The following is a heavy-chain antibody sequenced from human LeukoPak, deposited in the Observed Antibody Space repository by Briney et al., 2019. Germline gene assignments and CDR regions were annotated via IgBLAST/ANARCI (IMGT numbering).Heavy chain of an antibody. CDR2: IYYSGST. Sequence: SETLSLTCTVSGGSISNYYWSWVRQPPGKGLEWIGYIYYSGSTNYNPSLKSRVTISVDTSKNQFSLRLSSVTAADTAVYYCAKTTAGEQWLGYFDYWGQGTLVTVSS. J-gene: IGHJ4*02. D-gene: IGHD6-19*01. V-gene: IGHV4-59*01. CDR3: AKTTAGEQWLGYFDY. CDR1: GGSISNYY.